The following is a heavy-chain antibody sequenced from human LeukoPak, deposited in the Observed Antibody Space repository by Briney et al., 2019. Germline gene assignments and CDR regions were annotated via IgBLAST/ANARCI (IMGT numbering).Heavy chain of an antibody. Sequence: GGSLRLSCAASGFTFSSYGMHWVRQAPGKGLEWVAVISYDGSNKYYADSVKGRFTISRDNSKNTLYLQMNSLRAEDTAVYYCLGGTGWIFDYWGQGTLVTVSS. J-gene: IGHJ4*02. D-gene: IGHD6-19*01. V-gene: IGHV3-30*03. CDR3: LGGTGWIFDY. CDR1: GFTFSSYG. CDR2: ISYDGSNK.